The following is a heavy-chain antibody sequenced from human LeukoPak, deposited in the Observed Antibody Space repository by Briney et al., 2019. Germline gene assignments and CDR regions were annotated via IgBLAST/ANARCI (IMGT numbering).Heavy chain of an antibody. CDR1: GGSISSSAYY. J-gene: IGHJ4*02. V-gene: IGHV4-39*07. Sequence: SETLSLTCSVSGGSISSSAYYWGWLRQPPGQGLEWIGSIYYSGNTYYNPSLKSRVTISVNTYKNQFSLKLSSVTAADTAVYYCARELLSGDPSIGNWGQGTLVTVSS. CDR3: ARELLSGDPSIGN. D-gene: IGHD7-27*01. CDR2: IYYSGNT.